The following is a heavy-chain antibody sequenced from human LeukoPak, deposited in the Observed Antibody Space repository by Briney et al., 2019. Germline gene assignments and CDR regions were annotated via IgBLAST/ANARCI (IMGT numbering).Heavy chain of an antibody. J-gene: IGHJ6*02. Sequence: GGSLRLSCAASGFTFSSYGMNWVRQAPGKGLEWVSVITTTGGDTKYADSVKGRFTISRDNSKNTVYLQMNSLRAEDTAVYCCVVAKAPYNGHHGLDVWGQGTTVTVSS. V-gene: IGHV3-23*01. CDR1: GFTFSSYG. CDR2: ITTTGGDT. D-gene: IGHD5-12*01. CDR3: VVAKAPYNGHHGLDV.